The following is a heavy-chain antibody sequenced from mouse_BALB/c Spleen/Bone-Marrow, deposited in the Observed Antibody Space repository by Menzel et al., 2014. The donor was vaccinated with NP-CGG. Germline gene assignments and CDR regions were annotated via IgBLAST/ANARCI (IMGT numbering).Heavy chain of an antibody. CDR2: ISNLAYSI. V-gene: IGHV5-15*02. Sequence: EVMLVESGGGLVQPGGSRKLSCAASGFTFSDYGMAWVRQALGKGPEWVAFISNLAYSIYYADSVTGRFTISRENAKNTLYPEMSSLRSEDTAMYYCARGGIYYGNYLANWGQGTLVTVSA. CDR1: GFTFSDYG. CDR3: ARGGIYYGNYLAN. J-gene: IGHJ3*01. D-gene: IGHD2-1*01.